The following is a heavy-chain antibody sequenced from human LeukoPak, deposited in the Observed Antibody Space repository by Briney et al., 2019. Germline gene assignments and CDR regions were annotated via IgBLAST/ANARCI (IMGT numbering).Heavy chain of an antibody. CDR1: GFTFSSYV. CDR3: APKVVGSAPFDY. CDR2: ISYDGSNE. V-gene: IGHV3-30*04. D-gene: IGHD2-15*01. Sequence: PGGSLRLSCAASGFTFSSYVMHWVRQAPGKGLEGVAIISYDGSNEYYADSVKGRFTISRDNSKNTLYLQMNSLRAADTAVYYCAPKVVGSAPFDYWGQGTLVTVSS. J-gene: IGHJ4*02.